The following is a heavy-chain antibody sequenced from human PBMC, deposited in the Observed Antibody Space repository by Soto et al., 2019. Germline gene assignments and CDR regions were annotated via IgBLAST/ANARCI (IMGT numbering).Heavy chain of an antibody. V-gene: IGHV3-66*01. CDR2: IYRDGST. Sequence: EVQLVESGGGLVQSGGSLRLSCAASGFTVSSNYMSWVRQAPGKGLEWVSVIYRDGSTYYADSVKGRFTISRDNSKNTLYFQMNSLRAEDTAVYYCARATVAGGAFGHWGQGALVTVSS. CDR3: ARATVAGGAFGH. D-gene: IGHD6-19*01. CDR1: GFTVSSNY. J-gene: IGHJ4*02.